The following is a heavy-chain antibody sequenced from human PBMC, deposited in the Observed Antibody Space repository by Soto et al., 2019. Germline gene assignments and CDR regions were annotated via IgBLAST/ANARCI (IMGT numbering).Heavy chain of an antibody. J-gene: IGHJ6*03. CDR3: AREGNYDFWSGYYSPYYYYYMDV. Sequence: KGLEWVANIKQDGSEKYYVDSVKGRFTISRDNAKNSLYLQMNSLRAEDTAVYYCAREGNYDFWSGYYSPYYYYYMDVWGKGTTVTVSS. CDR2: IKQDGSEK. V-gene: IGHV3-7*01. D-gene: IGHD3-3*01.